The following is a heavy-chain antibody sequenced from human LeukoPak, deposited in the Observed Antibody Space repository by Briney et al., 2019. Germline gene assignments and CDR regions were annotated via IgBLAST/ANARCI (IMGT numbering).Heavy chain of an antibody. D-gene: IGHD3-9*01. V-gene: IGHV3-53*01. Sequence: GGSLRLSCAASGFIFSSYNMNWVRQAPGKGLEWVSVIYSGGSTYYADSVKGRFTISRDNSKNTLYLQMSSLRAEDTAVYYCASGNYDILTGYLAKDYWGQGTLVTVSS. J-gene: IGHJ4*02. CDR2: IYSGGST. CDR3: ASGNYDILTGYLAKDY. CDR1: GFIFSSYN.